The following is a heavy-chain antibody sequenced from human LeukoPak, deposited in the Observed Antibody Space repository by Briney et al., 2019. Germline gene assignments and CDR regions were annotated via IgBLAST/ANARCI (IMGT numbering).Heavy chain of an antibody. CDR1: GGSISSYS. CDR2: IYHTGST. CDR3: ASRKLGNDY. D-gene: IGHD7-27*01. V-gene: IGHV4-59*01. J-gene: IGHJ4*02. Sequence: SETLSLTCTVSGGSISSYSWSWIRQPPGKGLEWIGYIYHTGSTSYSPSLKSRVTISADTSQNQFSLKLSSVTAADTAVYYCASRKLGNDYWGQGTLVTVSS.